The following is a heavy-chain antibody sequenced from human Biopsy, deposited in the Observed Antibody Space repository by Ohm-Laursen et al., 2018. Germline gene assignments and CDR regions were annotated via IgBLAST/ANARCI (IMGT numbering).Heavy chain of an antibody. J-gene: IGHJ6*02. CDR3: ARESPLRLGICGAIRCFKEVFGMDV. D-gene: IGHD7-27*01. V-gene: IGHV1-46*01. CDR1: GYNFGNYY. Sequence: SVKVSCKASGYNFGNYYINWVRKVPGQGLEWLGVVNPVAEATMYAQKFQDRITLTRDASTNTVYMDLTSLTSEDTAVYYCARESPLRLGICGAIRCFKEVFGMDVWGQGTTVIVSS. CDR2: VNPVAEAT.